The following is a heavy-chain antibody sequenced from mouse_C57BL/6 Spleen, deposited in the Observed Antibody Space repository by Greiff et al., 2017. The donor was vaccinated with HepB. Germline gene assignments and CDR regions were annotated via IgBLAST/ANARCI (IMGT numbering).Heavy chain of an antibody. CDR1: GYTFTSYW. CDR3: ARSSTMITTDY. D-gene: IGHD2-4*01. J-gene: IGHJ2*01. V-gene: IGHV1-64*01. CDR2: IHPNSGST. Sequence: QVQLKQPGAELVKPGASVKLSCKASGYTFTSYWMHWVKQRPGQGLEWIGMIHPNSGSTNYNEKFKSKATLTVDKSSSTAYMQLSSLTSEDSAVYYCARSSTMITTDYWGQGTTLTVSS.